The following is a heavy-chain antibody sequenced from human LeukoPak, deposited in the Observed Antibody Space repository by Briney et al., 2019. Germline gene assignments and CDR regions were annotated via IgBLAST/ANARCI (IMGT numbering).Heavy chain of an antibody. CDR2: IYYSVSS. D-gene: IGHD2-15*01. Sequence: SETLSLTCNVSGASMSSNYWSWIRQPPGKGLEWIGFIYYSVSSNYNPSLKSRVTISVDTSKNQFSLKLSSLTAADTAVYYCARGSGSGGGRFDYWGQGTLVTVSS. CDR1: GASMSSNY. J-gene: IGHJ4*02. V-gene: IGHV4-59*01. CDR3: ARGSGSGGGRFDY.